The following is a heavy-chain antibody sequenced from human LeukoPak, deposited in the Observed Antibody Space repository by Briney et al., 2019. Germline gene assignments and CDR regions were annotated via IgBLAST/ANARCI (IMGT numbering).Heavy chain of an antibody. CDR3: ARRSWGVYYFDY. Sequence: PTETLSLTCTVSGGSISSYYWSWIRQPPGKGLEWIGYIYTSGSTNYNPSLKSRVTISVDTSKNQFSLKLSSVTAADTAVYYCARRSWGVYYFDYWGQGTLVTVSS. J-gene: IGHJ4*02. D-gene: IGHD3-10*01. CDR1: GGSISSYY. CDR2: IYTSGST. V-gene: IGHV4-4*09.